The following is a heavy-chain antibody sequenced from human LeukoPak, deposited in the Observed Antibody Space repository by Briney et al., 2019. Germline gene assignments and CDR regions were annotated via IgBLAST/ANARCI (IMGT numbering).Heavy chain of an antibody. V-gene: IGHV4-61*02. CDR2: IYTSGST. Sequence: SETLSLTCTVSGGSISSGSYYWSWIRQPAGKGLEWIGRIYTSGSTNYNPSLKSRVTISVDTSKNQFSLKLSSVTAADTAVYYCARVGYYGSGSYPFDYWGQGTLVTVSS. J-gene: IGHJ4*02. CDR1: GGSISSGSYY. D-gene: IGHD3-10*01. CDR3: ARVGYYGSGSYPFDY.